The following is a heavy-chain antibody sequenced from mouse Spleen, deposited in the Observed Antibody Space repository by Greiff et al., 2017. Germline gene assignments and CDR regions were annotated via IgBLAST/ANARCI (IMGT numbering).Heavy chain of an antibody. D-gene: IGHD1-1*01. CDR2: IYPGNSDT. Sequence: EVQVVESGTVLARPGASVKMSCKTSGYTFTSYWMHWVKQRPGQGLEWIGAIYPGNSDTSYNQKFKGKAKLTADTSASTAYMELSSLTTEDSAVYYCTSSRNYYDGSSWYFDVWGAGTTVTVSS. CDR3: TSSRNYYDGSSWYFDV. J-gene: IGHJ1*01. CDR1: GYTFTSYW. V-gene: IGHV1-5*01.